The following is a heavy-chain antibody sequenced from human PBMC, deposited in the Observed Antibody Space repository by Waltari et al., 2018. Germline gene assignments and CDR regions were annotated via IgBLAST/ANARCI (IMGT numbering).Heavy chain of an antibody. CDR3: ARDGAIFGVVKYPLFDY. CDR1: GYTFTSYG. D-gene: IGHD3-3*01. J-gene: IGHJ4*02. Sequence: QVQLVQSGAEVKKPGASVKVSCKASGYTFTSYGISWVLQAPGQGLEWMGWISAYNGNTNYAQKLQGRVTMTTDTSTSTAYMELRSLRSDDTAVYYCARDGAIFGVVKYPLFDYWGQGTLVTVSS. V-gene: IGHV1-18*01. CDR2: ISAYNGNT.